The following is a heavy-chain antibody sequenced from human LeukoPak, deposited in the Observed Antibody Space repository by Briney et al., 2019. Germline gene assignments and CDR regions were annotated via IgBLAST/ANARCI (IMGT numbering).Heavy chain of an antibody. CDR2: IIPIFGTA. V-gene: IGHV1-69*05. J-gene: IGHJ3*02. CDR3: ASHETTYYYDSSGYGQAFDI. D-gene: IGHD3-22*01. CDR1: GGTFSSYA. Sequence: LVKVSCKASGGTFSSYAISWVRQAPGQGLEWMGGIIPIFGTANYAQKFQGRVTITTDESTSTAYMELSSLRSEDTAVYYCASHETTYYYDSSGYGQAFDIWGQGTMVTVSS.